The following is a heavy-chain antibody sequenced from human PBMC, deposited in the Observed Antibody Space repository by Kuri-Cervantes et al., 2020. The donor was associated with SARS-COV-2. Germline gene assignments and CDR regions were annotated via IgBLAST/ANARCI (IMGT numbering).Heavy chain of an antibody. CDR2: INHSGST. J-gene: IGHJ5*02. CDR1: GGSFSGYY. CDR3: ARGRITMVRGVTKSNWFDP. D-gene: IGHD3-10*01. Sequence: GSLRLSCAVYGGSFSGYYWSWVRQPPGKGLEWIGEINHSGSTNYNPSLKSRVTISVDTSKNQFSLKLSSVTAADTAVYYCARGRITMVRGVTKSNWFDPWGQGTLVTCYS. V-gene: IGHV4-34*01.